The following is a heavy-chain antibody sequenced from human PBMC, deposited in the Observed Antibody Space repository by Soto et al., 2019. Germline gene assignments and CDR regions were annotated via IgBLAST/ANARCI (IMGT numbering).Heavy chain of an antibody. Sequence: GGSLRLSCAASGFTFSSYSMNWVRQAPGKGLEWVSYISSSSSTIYYADSVKGRFTISRDNAKNSLYLQMNSLRAEDTAVYYCARGRGERVYDYWGQGTLVTVSS. V-gene: IGHV3-48*01. CDR1: GFTFSSYS. CDR3: ARGRGERVYDY. J-gene: IGHJ4*02. CDR2: ISSSSSTI. D-gene: IGHD1-26*01.